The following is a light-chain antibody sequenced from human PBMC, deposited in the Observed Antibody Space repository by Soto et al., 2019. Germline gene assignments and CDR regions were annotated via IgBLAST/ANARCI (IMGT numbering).Light chain of an antibody. CDR2: DAF. CDR1: QSIRNY. Sequence: EVVLTQSPATLSLSPGERATLSCRASQSIRNYLAWYQQKPGQAPRLLIYDAFMRATGIPDRFSGSGSGTDFTLTIARLEPEDFAVYYCQQYGDSPRTFGQGTRLEIK. J-gene: IGKJ5*01. V-gene: IGKV3-20*01. CDR3: QQYGDSPRT.